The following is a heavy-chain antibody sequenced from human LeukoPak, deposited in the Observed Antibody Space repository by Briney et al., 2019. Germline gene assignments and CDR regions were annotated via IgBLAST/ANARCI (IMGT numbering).Heavy chain of an antibody. CDR2: INPSGGST. J-gene: IGHJ5*02. D-gene: IGHD3-3*01. Sequence: VASVKVSCKASGYTFTSYYMHWVRQAPGQGLGWMGIINPSGGSTSYAQKFQGRVTMTRDTSTSTVYMELSSLRSEDTAVYYCARGYYDFWTRYNRFDPWGQGTQVTVSS. V-gene: IGHV1-46*01. CDR3: ARGYYDFWTRYNRFDP. CDR1: GYTFTSYY.